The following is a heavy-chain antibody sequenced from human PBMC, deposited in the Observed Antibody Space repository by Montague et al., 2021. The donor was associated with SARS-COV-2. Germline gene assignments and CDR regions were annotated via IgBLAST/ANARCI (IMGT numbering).Heavy chain of an antibody. J-gene: IGHJ4*02. Sequence: SLRLSCAASGFSFDTYSMSWVRQAPGQGLEWVSSIRGDGDKTYYSGSVNGRFTISRDTSSNTLNLQMNSLRAEDTAIYFCAKQRGPATTTFGYWGQGTLVTVSS. V-gene: IGHV3-23*01. CDR3: AKQRGPATTTFGY. CDR2: IRGDGDKT. D-gene: IGHD1/OR15-1a*01. CDR1: GFSFDTYS.